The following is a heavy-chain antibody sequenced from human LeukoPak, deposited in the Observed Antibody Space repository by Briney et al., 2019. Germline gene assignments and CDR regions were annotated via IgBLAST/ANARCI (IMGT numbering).Heavy chain of an antibody. D-gene: IGHD2-2*01. V-gene: IGHV1-24*01. Sequence: ASVKVSCKVSGYTLTELSMHWVRQAPGKGLEWMGGFDPEDGETIYAQKFQGRVTMTEDTSTDTAYMELSSLRSEDTAVYYCATAGYCSSTSCSYYYYYMDVWGKGTTVTVPS. CDR2: FDPEDGET. CDR1: GYTLTELS. J-gene: IGHJ6*03. CDR3: ATAGYCSSTSCSYYYYYMDV.